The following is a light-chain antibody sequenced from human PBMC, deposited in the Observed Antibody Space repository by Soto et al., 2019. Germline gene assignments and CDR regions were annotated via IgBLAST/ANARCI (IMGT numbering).Light chain of an antibody. CDR1: SSDIGAYNW. CDR2: DVS. V-gene: IGLV2-14*03. J-gene: IGLJ1*01. Sequence: QSALTQPACVSGSPGQSIAISCTGTSSDIGAYNWVSWYQQHPGKAPKLMIYDVSYRPSGVSNRFSGSISGNTASLTISGLQAEDEAVYYCSSYTRSDTYVFGSGTKVTVL. CDR3: SSYTRSDTYV.